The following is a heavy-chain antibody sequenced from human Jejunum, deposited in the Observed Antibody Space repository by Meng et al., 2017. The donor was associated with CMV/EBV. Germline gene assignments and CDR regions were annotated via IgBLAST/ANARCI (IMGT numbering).Heavy chain of an antibody. V-gene: IGHV7-4-1*01. CDR1: GYTFTSSS. CDR3: ARGNGWRFDY. CDR2: ININTGNP. J-gene: IGHJ4*02. D-gene: IGHD6-19*01. Sequence: QVELVQSGSELKRPWDSVKVSCQAAGYTFTSSSMNWVRHAPGQGLKWMGWININTGNPTYAQGFTGRFVFSLDTSVSTAYLQIDSLKADDTAVYYCARGNGWRFDYWGQGTLVTVSS.